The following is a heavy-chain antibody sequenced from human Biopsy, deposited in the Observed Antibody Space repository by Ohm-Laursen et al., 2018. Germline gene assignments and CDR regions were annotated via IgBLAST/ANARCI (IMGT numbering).Heavy chain of an antibody. CDR1: GGPIDSYY. V-gene: IGHV4-59*07. J-gene: IGHJ2*01. Sequence: SDTLSLTWAVSGGPIDSYYWSWIRQPPGKALEWIGYIYFTGRTGYNPSLKSRVTMSVNTSKKQFSLRLSSVTAADTAVYYCASAGYNPDWNFDLWGRGTRVTVSS. D-gene: IGHD5-24*01. CDR3: ASAGYNPDWNFDL. CDR2: IYFTGRT.